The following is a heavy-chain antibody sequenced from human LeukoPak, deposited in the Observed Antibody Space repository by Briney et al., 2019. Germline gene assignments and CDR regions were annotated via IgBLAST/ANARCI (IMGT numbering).Heavy chain of an antibody. Sequence: GGSLRLSCAASGFTVSSNYMSWVRQAPGKGLEWVSVIYSGGSTYYADSVKGRFTISRDNSKNTLYLQMNSLRAEDTAVYYCAKDRGCSSTSCYVRPYYMDVWGKGTTVTVSS. CDR3: AKDRGCSSTSCYVRPYYMDV. CDR2: IYSGGST. D-gene: IGHD2-2*01. CDR1: GFTVSSNY. V-gene: IGHV3-53*05. J-gene: IGHJ6*03.